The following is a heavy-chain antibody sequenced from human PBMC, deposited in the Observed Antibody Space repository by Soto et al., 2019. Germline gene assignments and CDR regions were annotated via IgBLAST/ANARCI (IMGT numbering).Heavy chain of an antibody. D-gene: IGHD2-2*03. CDR3: ARGGGDCSSTSCYGSYYYYMDV. J-gene: IGHJ6*03. CDR2: IYYSGST. Sequence: SETLSLTCTVSGGSISSYYWSWIRQPPGKGLEWIGYIYYSGSTNYNPSLKSRVTISVDTSKNQFSLKLSSVTAADTAVYYCARGGGDCSSTSCYGSYYYYMDVWGKGTTVTVSS. CDR1: GGSISSYY. V-gene: IGHV4-59*01.